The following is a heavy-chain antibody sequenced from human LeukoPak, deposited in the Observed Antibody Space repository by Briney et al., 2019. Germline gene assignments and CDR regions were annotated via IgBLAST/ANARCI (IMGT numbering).Heavy chain of an antibody. CDR1: GFTLRNYW. J-gene: IGHJ4*02. Sequence: GGSLRLSCAASGFTLRNYWMHWVRQAPGKGLVWVSRINSDGSSTSYADSVKGRFTISRDSAKNTLYLEMNSLTAEYTAVYYCVRGSYYGSGTSYAMFDYWGQGTLVTVSS. V-gene: IGHV3-74*01. CDR2: INSDGSST. D-gene: IGHD3-10*01. CDR3: VRGSYYGSGTSYAMFDY.